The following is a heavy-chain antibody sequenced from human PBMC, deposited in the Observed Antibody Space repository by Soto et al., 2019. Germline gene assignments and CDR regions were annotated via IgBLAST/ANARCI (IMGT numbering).Heavy chain of an antibody. CDR1: GYTFSSHD. CDR3: ASYVRSYYDGMDV. V-gene: IGHV1-8*01. D-gene: IGHD3-10*02. CDR2: LNANSGNT. J-gene: IGHJ6*02. Sequence: QVQLVQSGAEVKKPGASVKVSCKASGYTFSSHDINWVRQATGQGLGWMGWLNANSGNTGYAQKFRRRVTMARNTSISSAYMELSSLRSEDMDVYYCASYVRSYYDGMDVWGQGTTVTVSS.